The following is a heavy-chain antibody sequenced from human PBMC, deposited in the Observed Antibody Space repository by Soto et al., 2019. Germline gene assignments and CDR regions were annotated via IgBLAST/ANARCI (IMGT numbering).Heavy chain of an antibody. CDR3: ARWLAAAGVDY. V-gene: IGHV3-33*01. Sequence: QVQLVESGGGVVQPGRSLRFSCAASGFTFSSYGMHWVRQAPGKGLEWVAVIWYDGSNKYYADSVKGRFTISRDNSKNTLYLQMNSLRAEDTAVYYCARWLAAAGVDYWGQGTLVTVSS. D-gene: IGHD6-13*01. J-gene: IGHJ4*02. CDR1: GFTFSSYG. CDR2: IWYDGSNK.